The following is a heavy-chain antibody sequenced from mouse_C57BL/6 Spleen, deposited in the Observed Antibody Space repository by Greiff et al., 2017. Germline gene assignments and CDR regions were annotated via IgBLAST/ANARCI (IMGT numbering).Heavy chain of an antibody. D-gene: IGHD2-1*01. CDR2: INPGSGGT. Sequence: QVQLQQSGAELVRPGTSVKVSCKASGYAFTNYWIHWVKQRPGQGLEWIGVINPGSGGTNYNEKFKGKATLTVDKSSSTAYMQLSSLTSEDSAVXFCAGGCGRYGNSSMAYWGQGTLVTVSA. CDR1: GYAFTNYW. V-gene: IGHV1-54*01. CDR3: AGGCGRYGNSSMAY. J-gene: IGHJ3*01.